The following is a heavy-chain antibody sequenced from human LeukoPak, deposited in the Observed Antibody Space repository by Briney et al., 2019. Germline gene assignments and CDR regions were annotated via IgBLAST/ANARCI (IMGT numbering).Heavy chain of an antibody. CDR3: ARAAARDYYYDSSGYYDY. CDR1: GGSISSSSYS. J-gene: IGHJ4*02. D-gene: IGHD3-22*01. Sequence: SETLSLTCTVSGGSISSSSYSWDWIRQPPGKGLEYIGSIYSSGITYYNPSLKSRLTISVDTSNNQFSLKLSSVTAADTAVYYCARAAARDYYYDSSGYYDYWGQGTLVTVSS. V-gene: IGHV4-39*07. CDR2: IYSSGIT.